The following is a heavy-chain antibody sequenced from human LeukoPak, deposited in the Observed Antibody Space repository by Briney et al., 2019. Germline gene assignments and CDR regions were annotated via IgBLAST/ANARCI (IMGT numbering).Heavy chain of an antibody. V-gene: IGHV1-18*04. CDR3: ARVGYYGSGSYYREY. CDR2: ISAYNGNT. Sequence: ASVKLSCKASGYTFTSYGISLVRQAPGQGLEWMGWISAYNGNTNYAQKLQGRVTMTTDTSTSTAYIELRSLRSDDTAVYYCARVGYYGSGSYYREYWGQGTLVTVS. D-gene: IGHD3-10*01. J-gene: IGHJ4*02. CDR1: GYTFTSYG.